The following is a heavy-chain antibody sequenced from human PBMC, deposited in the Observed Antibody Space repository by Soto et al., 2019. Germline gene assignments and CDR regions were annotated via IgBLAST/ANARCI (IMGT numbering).Heavy chain of an antibody. D-gene: IGHD2-15*01. CDR1: GSTFDVHW. J-gene: IGHJ4*02. CDR3: ARDSRGANFDY. CDR2: IKHDGSEE. Sequence: PGGSLRLSCEASGSTFDVHWMTWVRQAPGKGLEWVASIKHDGSEEYYVDSVKGRFTIYRDNARNSLYLQLSRLRAEDAAIYYCARDSRGANFDYWGQGALVTVSS. V-gene: IGHV3-7*01.